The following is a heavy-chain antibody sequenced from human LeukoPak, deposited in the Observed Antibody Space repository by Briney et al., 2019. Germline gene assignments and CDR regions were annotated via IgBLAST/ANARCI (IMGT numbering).Heavy chain of an antibody. CDR2: IYSSGST. J-gene: IGHJ3*02. CDR3: ARDNAVENAFDI. D-gene: IGHD6-19*01. CDR1: GGSITSYY. Sequence: SETLSLTCTVSGGSITSYYWSWIRQPPGKGLEWIGYIYSSGSTTYNPSLKSRVTISVDTSKNQFSLKLSSVTAADTAVYYCARDNAVENAFDIWGQGTMVTVSS. V-gene: IGHV4-59*12.